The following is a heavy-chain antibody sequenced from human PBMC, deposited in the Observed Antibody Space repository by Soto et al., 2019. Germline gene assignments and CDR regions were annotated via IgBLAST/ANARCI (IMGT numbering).Heavy chain of an antibody. J-gene: IGHJ2*01. CDR3: VRVAGHNVGTSRHLDF. CDR2: TRDRPNSYTT. V-gene: IGHV3-72*01. D-gene: IGHD6-13*01. CDR1: GFTFSDHY. Sequence: GGSLRLSCAASGFTFSDHYMDWVRQAPGKGLEWVGRTRDRPNSYTTEYAASVTGRFTISRDDSKNSLYLQMNSLKTEDTAVYYCVRVAGHNVGTSRHLDFWGRGTLVTVSS.